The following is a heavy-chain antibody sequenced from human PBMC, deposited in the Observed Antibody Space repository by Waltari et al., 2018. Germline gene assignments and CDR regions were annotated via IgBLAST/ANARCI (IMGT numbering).Heavy chain of an antibody. CDR3: ATGTHLKQWLFFDY. V-gene: IGHV1-24*01. D-gene: IGHD6-19*01. Sequence: QVQLVQSGAEVKKPGASVKVSCKASGYTFTSYDINWVRQATGQGLEWMGGFDPEDGETIYEQKFQGRVTMTEDTSTDTAYMELSSLRSEDTAVYYCATGTHLKQWLFFDYWGQGTLVTVSS. J-gene: IGHJ4*02. CDR1: GYTFTSYD. CDR2: FDPEDGET.